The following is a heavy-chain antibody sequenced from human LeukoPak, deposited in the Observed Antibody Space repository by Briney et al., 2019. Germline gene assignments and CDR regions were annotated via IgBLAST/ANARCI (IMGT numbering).Heavy chain of an antibody. CDR3: ARARYGSGSYYIDY. CDR2: IRYDGSNT. Sequence: GGSLRLSCVASGFTFTNYCMTWVRQAPGKGLEWVAFIRYDGSNTYYADSVKGRFTISRDTAKNSLYLQMNSLRAEDTALYYCARARYGSGSYYIDYWGQGTLVTVSS. V-gene: IGHV3-30*02. J-gene: IGHJ4*02. D-gene: IGHD3-10*01. CDR1: GFTFTNYC.